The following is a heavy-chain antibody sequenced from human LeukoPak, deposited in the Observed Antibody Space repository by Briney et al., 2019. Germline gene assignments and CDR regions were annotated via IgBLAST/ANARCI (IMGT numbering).Heavy chain of an antibody. CDR2: IRSKTNNYAT. D-gene: IGHD3-10*01. CDR1: GFTFSGSA. Sequence: GGSLRLSCAASGFTFSGSAMHWVRQASGKGLEWVDRIRSKTNNYATAYAASVKGRVTISRDDAKNTTYLQMNSLKTEDTAVYYCTRLHYGSGSSDFDIWGQGTMVTVSS. J-gene: IGHJ3*02. CDR3: TRLHYGSGSSDFDI. V-gene: IGHV3-73*01.